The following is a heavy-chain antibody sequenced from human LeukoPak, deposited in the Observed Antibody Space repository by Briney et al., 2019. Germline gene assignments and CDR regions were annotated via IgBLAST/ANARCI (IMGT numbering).Heavy chain of an antibody. CDR3: ARTSYDIFTGYYSGGGPFDY. V-gene: IGHV4-59*08. J-gene: IGHJ4*02. D-gene: IGHD3-9*01. CDR2: IYYSGRT. Sequence: TLSLTCTVSGASISSYYWSWIRQSPGKGLEWIGYIYYSGRTDYNPSLRSRVTISIDTSRNQFSLRLSCVTAADTAVYYCARTSYDIFTGYYSGGGPFDYWGQGTLVTVSS. CDR1: GASISSYY.